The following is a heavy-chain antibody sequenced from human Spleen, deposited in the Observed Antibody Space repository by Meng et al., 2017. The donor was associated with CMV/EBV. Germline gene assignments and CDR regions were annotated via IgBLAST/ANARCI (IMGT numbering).Heavy chain of an antibody. D-gene: IGHD4-17*01. CDR3: ARARGGYGDYYYYYGMDV. Sequence: GESLKISCATSGFTVSSSYMSWVRQAPGKGLEWVSVIYRGGSTYYADSLKGRFTISRDNSKNTVYLQMNSLRAEDTAVYYCARARGGYGDYYYYYGMDVWGRGTTVTVS. CDR1: GFTVSSSY. V-gene: IGHV3-53*01. CDR2: IYRGGST. J-gene: IGHJ6*02.